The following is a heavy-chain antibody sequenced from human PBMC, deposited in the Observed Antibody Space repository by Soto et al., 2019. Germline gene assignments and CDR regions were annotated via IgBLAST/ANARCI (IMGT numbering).Heavy chain of an antibody. CDR1: GLPFSNYA. CDR3: AKGDLLWDPFDL. J-gene: IGHJ4*02. V-gene: IGHV3-23*01. CDR2: ISASGYSA. Sequence: EAQLLESGGGLVQPGGSLRLPCAASGLPFSNYAMTWVRQAPGKGLEWVSIISASGYSAYYGGAVKGRFTTSRDNSRSTLYLQMNGLRAEDTAVYYCAKGDLLWDPFDLWGQGTLVTVSS. D-gene: IGHD3-16*01.